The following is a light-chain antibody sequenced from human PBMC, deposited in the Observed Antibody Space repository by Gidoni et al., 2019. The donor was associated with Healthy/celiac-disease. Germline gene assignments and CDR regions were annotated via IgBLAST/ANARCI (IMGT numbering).Light chain of an antibody. V-gene: IGKV2-28*01. Sequence: SISCRSSQSLLHSNGYNYLDWYLQKPGQSPQLLIYLGSNRASGVPDRFSGSGSGTDFTLKISRVEAEDVGVYYCMQALQTPPTFXXXTRLEIK. CDR3: MQALQTPPT. J-gene: IGKJ5*01. CDR1: QSLLHSNGYNY. CDR2: LGS.